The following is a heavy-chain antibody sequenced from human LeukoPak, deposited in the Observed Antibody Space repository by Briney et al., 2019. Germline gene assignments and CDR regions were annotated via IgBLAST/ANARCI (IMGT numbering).Heavy chain of an antibody. Sequence: ASVKVSCKASGGTFSSYAISWVRQAPGQGLEWMGGIIPIFGTANYAQKFQGRVTITTDESTSTAYMELSSLRSEDTAVYYCARRPIPRRYNWFDPWGQGTLVTVSS. CDR2: IIPIFGTA. CDR3: ARRPIPRRYNWFDP. CDR1: GGTFSSYA. J-gene: IGHJ5*02. V-gene: IGHV1-69*05. D-gene: IGHD2-21*01.